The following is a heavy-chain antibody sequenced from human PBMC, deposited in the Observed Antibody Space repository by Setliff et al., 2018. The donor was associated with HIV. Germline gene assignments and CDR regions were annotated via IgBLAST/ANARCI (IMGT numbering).Heavy chain of an antibody. CDR3: ARDNRGTRRSGSFNDY. D-gene: IGHD3-10*01. J-gene: IGHJ4*02. CDR1: GGSISSYY. Sequence: SETLSLTCTVSGGSISSYYWSWIRQPPGKGLEWIGYIYTSGSVNYNPSLNSRVTISVDTSKNQVSLRLASVTPADTAIYYCARDNRGTRRSGSFNDYWGRGMQVTVSS. V-gene: IGHV4-4*09. CDR2: IYTSGSV.